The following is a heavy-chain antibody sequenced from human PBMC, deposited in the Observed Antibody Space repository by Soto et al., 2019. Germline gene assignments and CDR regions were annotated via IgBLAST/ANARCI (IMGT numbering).Heavy chain of an antibody. D-gene: IGHD5-12*01. V-gene: IGHV1-2*04. J-gene: IGHJ4*02. CDR1: GYTLTGYY. CDR2: INPNSGGT. Sequence: QVQLVQSGAEVKKPGASVKVSCKASGYTLTGYYMHWVRQAPGQGLGWMGWINPNSGGTNYAQKFQGWVTMTRDTSISTAYMELSRLRSDDTAVYYCARAGGYSGYDSLLYYFDYWGQGTLVTVSS. CDR3: ARAGGYSGYDSLLYYFDY.